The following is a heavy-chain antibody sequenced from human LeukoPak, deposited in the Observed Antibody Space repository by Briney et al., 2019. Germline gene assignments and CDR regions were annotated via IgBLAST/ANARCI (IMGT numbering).Heavy chain of an antibody. CDR2: IDPSDSYT. CDR3: ATSITVTGTDVNWFDP. CDR1: GYSFTSYW. Sequence: GESLKISCKGSGYSFTSYWISWVRQMPGKGLEWMGRIDPSDSYTNYSPPFQGHVTISTDKSISTAYLQWSSLKASDTAMYYCATSITVTGTDVNWFDPWGQGTLVTVSS. V-gene: IGHV5-10-1*01. D-gene: IGHD4-11*01. J-gene: IGHJ5*02.